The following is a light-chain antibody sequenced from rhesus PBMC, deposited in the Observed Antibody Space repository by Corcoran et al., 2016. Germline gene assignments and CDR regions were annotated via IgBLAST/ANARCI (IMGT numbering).Light chain of an antibody. J-gene: IGKJ4*01. CDR3: QQYSSSPPLT. CDR2: KAA. CDR1: QSISSW. Sequence: DIQMTQSPSSLSASVGDTVTITCRASQSISSWLAWYQQKPGKAPKLLIFKAASLQSGVPSRFSGRGSGTDFTLTISSLQSEDFATYYCQQYSSSPPLTFGGGTKVELK. V-gene: IGKV1-22*01.